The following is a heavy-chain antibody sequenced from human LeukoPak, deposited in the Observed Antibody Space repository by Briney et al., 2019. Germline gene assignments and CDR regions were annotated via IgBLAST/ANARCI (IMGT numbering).Heavy chain of an antibody. J-gene: IGHJ4*02. CDR1: GDSISSGDYY. CDR3: ATSSWLRDANFDS. Sequence: SETLSLTCTVSGDSISSGDYYWSWIRQPAGKGLEWIGRISSSGSTNYNPSLKSRVTISVDTSKNQFSLKLTSVTAADTAVYYCATSSWLRDANFDSWGQGTLVTVSS. V-gene: IGHV4-61*02. CDR2: ISSSGST. D-gene: IGHD6-13*01.